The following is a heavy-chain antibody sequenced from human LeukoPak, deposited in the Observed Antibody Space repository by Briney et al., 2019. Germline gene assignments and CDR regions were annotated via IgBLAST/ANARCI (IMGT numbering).Heavy chain of an antibody. J-gene: IGHJ6*02. Sequence: SETLSLTCTVSGGSISSSSYYWGWIRQPPGKGLEWIGSIYYSGSTYYHPSLKSRVTISVDTSKNQFSLKLSSVTAADTAVYYCARSYYDFWSGYYTGNYYYGMDVWGQGTTVTVSS. CDR1: GGSISSSSYY. D-gene: IGHD3-3*01. V-gene: IGHV4-39*01. CDR3: ARSYYDFWSGYYTGNYYYGMDV. CDR2: IYYSGST.